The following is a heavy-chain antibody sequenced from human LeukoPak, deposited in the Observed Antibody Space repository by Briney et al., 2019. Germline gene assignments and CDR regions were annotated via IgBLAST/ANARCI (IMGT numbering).Heavy chain of an antibody. CDR2: ISYDGSNK. D-gene: IGHD3-3*01. V-gene: IGHV3-30-3*01. CDR1: GFTFSSYA. Sequence: GGSLRLSCAASGFTFSSYAMHWVRQAPGKGLGWVAVISYDGSNKYYADSVKGRFTISRDNSKNTLYLQMNSLRAEDTAVYYCASNFWSGYYTLYYYYGMDVWGQGTTVTVSS. CDR3: ASNFWSGYYTLYYYYGMDV. J-gene: IGHJ6*02.